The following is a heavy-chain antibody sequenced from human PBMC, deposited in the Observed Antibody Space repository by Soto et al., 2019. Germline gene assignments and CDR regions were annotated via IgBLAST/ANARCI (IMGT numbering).Heavy chain of an antibody. V-gene: IGHV5-51*01. D-gene: IGHD6-19*01. J-gene: IGHJ6*02. Sequence: YWIGWVRQMPGKGLEWMGIIYPGDSDTRYSPSFQGQVTISADKSISTAYLQWSSLKASDTAMYYCASSIAVAGSVYDYYGMDVWGQGTTVTVSS. CDR3: ASSIAVAGSVYDYYGMDV. CDR1: YW. CDR2: IYPGDSDT.